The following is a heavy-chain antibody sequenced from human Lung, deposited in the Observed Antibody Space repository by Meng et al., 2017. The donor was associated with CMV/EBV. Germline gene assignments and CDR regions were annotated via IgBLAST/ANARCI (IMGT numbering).Heavy chain of an antibody. CDR1: GYSFTNHA. V-gene: IGHV1-18*01. CDR3: GRHVTVFVEVLGIHDVFDM. D-gene: IGHD3-3*01. CDR2: SSPNNGNV. J-gene: IGHJ3*02. Sequence: ASVXVSXKASGYSFTNHAIGWVRQAPGQGFKWLGWSSPNNGNVNYAKKFRGRVTMTTATSTTTAYLELRSLTPDDTALYYCGRHVTVFVEVLGIHDVFDMXGQGXMVTVSS.